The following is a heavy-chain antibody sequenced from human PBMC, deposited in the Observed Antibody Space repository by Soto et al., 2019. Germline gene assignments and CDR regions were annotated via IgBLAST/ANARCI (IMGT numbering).Heavy chain of an antibody. CDR3: ARLADP. CDR2: IYYSGST. CDR1: GGSICSYY. V-gene: IGHV4-59*01. J-gene: IGHJ5*02. Sequence: SETLSLTCTVSGGSICSYYWSWIRQPPGKGLEWIGYIYYSGSTNYNPPLKSRVTISVDTSKNQFSLKLSSVTAADTAVYYCARLADPWGQGTLVTVSS.